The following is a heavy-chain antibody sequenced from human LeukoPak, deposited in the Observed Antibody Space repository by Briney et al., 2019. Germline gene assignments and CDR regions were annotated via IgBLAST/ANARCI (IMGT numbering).Heavy chain of an antibody. J-gene: IGHJ6*02. CDR1: GYSFTNYW. V-gene: IGHV5-10-1*01. CDR3: SRQEGADGPYYFFHGMDV. D-gene: IGHD3-16*01. CDR2: IDPRDSYT. Sequence: GESLKISCQASGYSFTNYWINGVRQMPGKGLDWMGRIDPRDSYTTYSPSFQGHVTISADESISTVYLQFSSLKASVTASYFCSRQEGADGPYYFFHGMDVWGQGTTVTVSS.